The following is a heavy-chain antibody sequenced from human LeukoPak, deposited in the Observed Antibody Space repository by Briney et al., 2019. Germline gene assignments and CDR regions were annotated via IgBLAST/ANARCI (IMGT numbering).Heavy chain of an antibody. CDR2: ISSSSSYI. V-gene: IGHV3-21*01. D-gene: IGHD6-6*01. CDR3: ARDEGAEYNFDY. J-gene: IGHJ4*02. Sequence: PGGSLRLSCAASGFTFSSHSMNWVRQAPGKGLEWVSSISSSSSYIYYADSVKGRFTISRDNAKNSLYLQMNSLRAEDTAVYYCARDEGAEYNFDYWGQGTLVTVSS. CDR1: GFTFSSHS.